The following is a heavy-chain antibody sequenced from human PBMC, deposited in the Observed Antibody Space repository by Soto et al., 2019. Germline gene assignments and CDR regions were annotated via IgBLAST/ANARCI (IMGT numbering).Heavy chain of an antibody. D-gene: IGHD5-18*01. CDR3: AIDHLAWIQLWSPGDWFDP. CDR1: GCTFRFYG. CDR2: ISYDGSNK. V-gene: IGHV3-30*03. Sequence: QSXGRLRRSGSASGCTFRFYGMPGVRQAPGKGPEWVAVISYDGSNKYYADSVKGRFTISRDNSKNTLYLQMNSLRAEDTAVYYCAIDHLAWIQLWSPGDWFDPWAQGTLVTVTS. J-gene: IGHJ5*02.